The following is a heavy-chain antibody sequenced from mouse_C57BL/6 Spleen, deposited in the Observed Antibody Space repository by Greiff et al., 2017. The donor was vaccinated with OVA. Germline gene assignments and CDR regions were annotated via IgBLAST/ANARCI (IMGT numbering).Heavy chain of an antibody. CDR3: ARGDYGAY. J-gene: IGHJ3*01. D-gene: IGHD2-4*01. V-gene: IGHV1-50*01. CDR1: GYTFTSYW. CDR2: IDPSDSYT. Sequence: QVQLQQPGAELVKPGASVKLSCKASGYTFTSYWMQWVKQRPGQGLEWIGEIDPSDSYTNSNQKFKGKATLTVDTSSSTAYMQLSSLTSEDSAVYYCARGDYGAYWGQGTLVTVSA.